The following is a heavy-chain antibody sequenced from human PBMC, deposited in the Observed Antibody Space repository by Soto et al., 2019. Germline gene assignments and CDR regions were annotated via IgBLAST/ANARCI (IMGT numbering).Heavy chain of an antibody. Sequence: PSETLSLTCAVYGGSFSGYYWSWIRQPPGKGLEWIGEINHSGSTNYNPSLKSRVTISVDTSKNQLSLKLSSVTAADTAVYYCARGTRLPPAMVSYYFDYWGQGTLVTVSS. D-gene: IGHD5-18*01. CDR1: GGSFSGYY. CDR2: INHSGST. V-gene: IGHV4-34*01. CDR3: ARGTRLPPAMVSYYFDY. J-gene: IGHJ4*02.